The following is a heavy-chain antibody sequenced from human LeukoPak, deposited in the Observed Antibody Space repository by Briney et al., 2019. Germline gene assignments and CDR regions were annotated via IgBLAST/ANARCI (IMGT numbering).Heavy chain of an antibody. D-gene: IGHD3-10*01. Sequence: SETLSLPCTVSGGSISSSSYYWGWIRQPPGKGLEWIGSIYYSGSTYYNPSLKSRVTIPVDTSKNQFSLKLSSVTAADTAVYYCARGRITMVRGAIDAFDIWGQGTMVTVSS. CDR2: IYYSGST. CDR3: ARGRITMVRGAIDAFDI. CDR1: GGSISSSSYY. V-gene: IGHV4-39*07. J-gene: IGHJ3*02.